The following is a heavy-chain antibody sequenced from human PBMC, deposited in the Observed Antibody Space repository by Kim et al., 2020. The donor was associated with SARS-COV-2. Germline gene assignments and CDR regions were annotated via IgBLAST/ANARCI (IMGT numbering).Heavy chain of an antibody. CDR3: ARLSEMATAEG. J-gene: IGHJ4*02. CDR2: IYYSGST. D-gene: IGHD5-18*01. Sequence: SETLSLTCTVSGGSISSSSYYWGWIRQPPGKGLEWIGSIYYSGSTYYNPSLKSRVTISVDTSKNQFSLKLSSVTAADTAVYYCARLSEMATAEGWGQGTLVTVSS. V-gene: IGHV4-39*01. CDR1: GGSISSSSYY.